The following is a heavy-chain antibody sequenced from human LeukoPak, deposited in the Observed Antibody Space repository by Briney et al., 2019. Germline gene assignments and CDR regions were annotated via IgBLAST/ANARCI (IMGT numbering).Heavy chain of an antibody. CDR1: GFTVSINY. Sequence: PGGSLRLPCAASGFTVSINYMSWVRQAPGKGLGWVSYISSSSNTIYYADSVKGRFTISRDNAKNSLFLQMNSLRDEDTSVYYCARAVTVVTRGGLVFDYWGQGTLVTVSS. V-gene: IGHV3-48*02. CDR3: ARAVTVVTRGGLVFDY. CDR2: ISSSSNTI. D-gene: IGHD2-21*02. J-gene: IGHJ4*02.